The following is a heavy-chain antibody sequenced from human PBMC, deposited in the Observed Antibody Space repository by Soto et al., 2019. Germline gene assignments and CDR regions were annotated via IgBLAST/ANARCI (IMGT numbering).Heavy chain of an antibody. V-gene: IGHV4-59*01. J-gene: IGHJ6*01. Sequence: PSETLSLTCTVSGGSISSYYWSWIRQPPGKGLEWIGYIYYSGSTNYNPSLKSRVTISVDTSKNQFSLKLSSVTAAETAVYYCARGTYYYDSSGTGHYGMDVWGQGTTVTVSS. CDR1: GGSISSYY. D-gene: IGHD3-22*01. CDR2: IYYSGST. CDR3: ARGTYYYDSSGTGHYGMDV.